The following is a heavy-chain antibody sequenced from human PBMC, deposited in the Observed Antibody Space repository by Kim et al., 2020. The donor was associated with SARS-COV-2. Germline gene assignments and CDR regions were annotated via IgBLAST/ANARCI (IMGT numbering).Heavy chain of an antibody. V-gene: IGHV4-59*13. J-gene: IGHJ6*01. CDR3: VGVIAAAGFNYYYYGMDV. D-gene: IGHD6-13*01. CDR2: IYYSGST. Sequence: SETLSLTCTVSGGSISSYYWSWIRQPPGKGLEWIGYIYYSGSTNYNPSLKSRVTISVDTSKNQFSLKLSSVTAADTAVYYCVGVIAAAGFNYYYYGMDV. CDR1: GGSISSYY.